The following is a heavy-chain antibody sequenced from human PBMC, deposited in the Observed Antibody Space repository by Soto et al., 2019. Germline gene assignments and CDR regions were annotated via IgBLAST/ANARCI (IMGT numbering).Heavy chain of an antibody. D-gene: IGHD6-19*01. V-gene: IGHV4-34*01. CDR3: ARGYSSGWYPRRFDY. Sequence: SSETLSLTCAVYGGSFSGYYWSWIRQPPGKGLEWIGEINHSGSTNYNPSLKSRVTISVDTSKNQFSLKLSSVTAADTAVYYCARGYSSGWYPRRFDYWGQGTLVTVSS. J-gene: IGHJ4*02. CDR1: GGSFSGYY. CDR2: INHSGST.